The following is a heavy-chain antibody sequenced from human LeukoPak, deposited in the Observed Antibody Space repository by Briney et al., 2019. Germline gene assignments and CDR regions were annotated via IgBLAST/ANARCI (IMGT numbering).Heavy chain of an antibody. D-gene: IGHD1-1*01. CDR3: ARGTSPLEGVDY. CDR2: IYYSGST. Sequence: PSETLSLTCTVSGGSISSFYWSWIRQPPGKGLEWIGYIYYSGSTSYNPSLKSRVTISVDTSKNQFSLKLSSVTAADTAVYYCARGTSPLEGVDYWGQGTLVTVSS. CDR1: GGSISSFY. J-gene: IGHJ4*02. V-gene: IGHV4-59*01.